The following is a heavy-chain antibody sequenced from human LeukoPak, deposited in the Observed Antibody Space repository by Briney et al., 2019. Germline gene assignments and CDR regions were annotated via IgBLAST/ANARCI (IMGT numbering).Heavy chain of an antibody. J-gene: IGHJ5*02. CDR3: AKCPHYYGSGTYSNWFDP. CDR1: GFTFSSYA. V-gene: IGHV3-23*01. CDR2: IRASGSST. Sequence: GGSLRLSCAASGFTFSSYAMSWVRQAPGKGLKWVSAIRASGSSTFYADSVKGRFTISRDNSKSTLYLQMNSLRAEDTAVYFCAKCPHYYGSGTYSNWFDPWGQGTLVIVSS. D-gene: IGHD3-10*01.